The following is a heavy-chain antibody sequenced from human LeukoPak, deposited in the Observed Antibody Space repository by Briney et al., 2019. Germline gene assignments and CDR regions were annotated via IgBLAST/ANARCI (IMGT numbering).Heavy chain of an antibody. Sequence: PGGSLRLSCSASGFTFSSYAMHWVRQAPGKGLEWVAVISYDGSNKYYADSVKGRFTISRDNSKNTLYLQMNSLRAEDTAVYYCARAADSSSDNFDYWGQGILVTVSS. CDR3: ARAADSSSDNFDY. CDR1: GFTFSSYA. D-gene: IGHD6-6*01. CDR2: ISYDGSNK. J-gene: IGHJ4*02. V-gene: IGHV3-30-3*01.